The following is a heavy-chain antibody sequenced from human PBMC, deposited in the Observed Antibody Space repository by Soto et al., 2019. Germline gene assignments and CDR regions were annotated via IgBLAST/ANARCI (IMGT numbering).Heavy chain of an antibody. Sequence: SETLSLTCTVSGGSISSYYWSWIRQAPGKGLEWIGYIYHSGSTNYNPSLKSRVTISVDTSNNQFSLNLSSVTAADTAVYYCVRQEYSSYNWFDPWGQGTLVTVSS. V-gene: IGHV4-59*01. J-gene: IGHJ5*02. CDR3: VRQEYSSYNWFDP. D-gene: IGHD6-6*01. CDR2: IYHSGST. CDR1: GGSISSYY.